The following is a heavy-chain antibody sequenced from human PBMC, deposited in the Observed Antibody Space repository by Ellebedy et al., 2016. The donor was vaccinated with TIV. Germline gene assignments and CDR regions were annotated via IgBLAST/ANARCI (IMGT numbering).Heavy chain of an antibody. D-gene: IGHD3-10*01. CDR3: ARLAGSGGF. V-gene: IGHV3-74*01. J-gene: IGHJ4*02. Sequence: GESLKISXAASGFNFSDYYMSWIRQAPGKGLVWVSRINSDGSSTNYADSVRGRFTISRDNAKNTLYLQMNSLRAEDTAVYYCARLAGSGGFWGQGTLVTVSS. CDR1: GFNFSDYY. CDR2: INSDGSST.